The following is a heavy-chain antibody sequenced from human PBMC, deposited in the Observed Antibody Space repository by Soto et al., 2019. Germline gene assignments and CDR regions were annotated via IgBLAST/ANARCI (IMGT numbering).Heavy chain of an antibody. CDR3: ARGSITGTTSDWFDP. Sequence: GGSLRLSCAASGFTFSSYSMNWVRQAPGKGLEWVSSISSSSSYIYYADSVKGRFTISRDNAKNSLYLQMNSLRAEDTAVYYCARGSITGTTSDWFDPWGQGTLVTVSS. CDR2: ISSSSSYI. D-gene: IGHD1-7*01. J-gene: IGHJ5*02. CDR1: GFTFSSYS. V-gene: IGHV3-21*01.